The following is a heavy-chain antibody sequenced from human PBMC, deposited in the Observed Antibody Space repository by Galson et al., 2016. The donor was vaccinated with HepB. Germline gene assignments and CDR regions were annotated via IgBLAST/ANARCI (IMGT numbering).Heavy chain of an antibody. CDR2: IKQDGSEK. J-gene: IGHJ4*02. CDR1: GFTFSSYA. D-gene: IGHD1-26*01. V-gene: IGHV3-7*03. CDR3: ARDRGGTYSNCFDY. Sequence: SLRLSCAASGFTFSSYAMHWVRQAPGKGLELVANIKQDGSEKYYVDSVKGRFTISRDNAKNSLYLQINSLSAEDTAVYYCARDRGGTYSNCFDYWGQGTMVTVSS.